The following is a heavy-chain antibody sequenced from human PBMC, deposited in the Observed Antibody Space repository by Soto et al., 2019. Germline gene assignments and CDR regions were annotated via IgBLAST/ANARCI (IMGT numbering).Heavy chain of an antibody. V-gene: IGHV3-23*01. Sequence: GGSLRLSCAASGFSLVSNSMAWVRQAPGERLQWISGISNDGSITFYVDSVRGRFTISRDTSRNTLYLQMDSLRVEDTALYFCAKWSGFGDAWGQGTLVTVSS. D-gene: IGHD3-10*01. J-gene: IGHJ5*02. CDR3: AKWSGFGDA. CDR1: GFSLVSNS. CDR2: ISNDGSIT.